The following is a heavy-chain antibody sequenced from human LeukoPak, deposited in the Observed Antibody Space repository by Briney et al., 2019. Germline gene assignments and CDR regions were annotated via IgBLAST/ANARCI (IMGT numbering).Heavy chain of an antibody. J-gene: IGHJ4*02. V-gene: IGHV3-7*01. CDR1: GFIFSNYW. CDR3: VKVSIAVAGSDY. D-gene: IGHD6-13*01. Sequence: PGGSLRLSCAASGFIFSNYWMTWVRQAPGKGLEWVANIKEDGSEKYYLDSVSGRFTISRDNAKNSLYLQMNSLRAEDMAVYYCVKVSIAVAGSDYWGQGTLVTVSS. CDR2: IKEDGSEK.